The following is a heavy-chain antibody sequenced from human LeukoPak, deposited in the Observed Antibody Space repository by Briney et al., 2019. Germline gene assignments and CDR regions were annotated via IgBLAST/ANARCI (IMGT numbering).Heavy chain of an antibody. V-gene: IGHV3-11*01. D-gene: IGHD2-2*02. CDR3: AREYCSSTSCYSYFDY. J-gene: IGHJ4*02. CDR2: ITSSASTI. Sequence: TGGSLRLSCAASGFTFSDYYMSWIRQAPGEGLEWISYITSSASTIYYADSVKGRFTISRDNAENSLYLQMNSLRAEDTAVYYCAREYCSSTSCYSYFDYWGQGTLVTVSS. CDR1: GFTFSDYY.